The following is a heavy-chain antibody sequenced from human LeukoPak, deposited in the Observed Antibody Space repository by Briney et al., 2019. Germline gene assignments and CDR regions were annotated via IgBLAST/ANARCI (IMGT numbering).Heavy chain of an antibody. CDR2: INPNSGGT. CDR3: ARTNPRYIVVVPAAREEFDY. CDR1: GYTFTGYY. V-gene: IGHV1-2*06. J-gene: IGHJ4*02. D-gene: IGHD2-2*01. Sequence: ASVKVSCKASGYTFTGYYMHWVRQAPGQGLEWMGRINPNSGGTNYAQKFQGRVTMTRATSISTAYLELSRLRSDDTAVYYCARTNPRYIVVVPAAREEFDYWGQGTLVTVSS.